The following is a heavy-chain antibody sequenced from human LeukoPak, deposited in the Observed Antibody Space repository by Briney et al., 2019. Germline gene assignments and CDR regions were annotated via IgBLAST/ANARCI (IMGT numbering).Heavy chain of an antibody. CDR1: AFTFSDYS. V-gene: IGHV3-48*01. J-gene: IGHJ4*02. D-gene: IGHD1-26*01. Sequence: GGSLRLSCAASAFTFSDYSMNWVRQAPGKGLEWVSSISGRSSTIYYADSVKGRFTISRDNAKNLMYLQMNSQRAEDTAVYYCARDRIKSGSYYFDYWGQGTLVTVSS. CDR3: ARDRIKSGSYYFDY. CDR2: ISGRSSTI.